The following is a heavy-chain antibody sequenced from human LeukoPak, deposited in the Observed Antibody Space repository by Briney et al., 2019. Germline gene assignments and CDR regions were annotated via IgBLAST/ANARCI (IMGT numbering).Heavy chain of an antibody. CDR3: ARASKGYCSGGSCYSFDY. CDR2: IYHSGST. CDR1: GGSISSSSYY. J-gene: IGHJ4*02. D-gene: IGHD2-15*01. Sequence: SETLSLTCTVSGGSISSSSYYWGWIRQPPGKGLEWIGSIYHSGSTYYNPSLKSRVTISVDTSKNQFSLKLSSVTAADTAVYYCARASKGYCSGGSCYSFDYWGQGTLVTVSS. V-gene: IGHV4-39*07.